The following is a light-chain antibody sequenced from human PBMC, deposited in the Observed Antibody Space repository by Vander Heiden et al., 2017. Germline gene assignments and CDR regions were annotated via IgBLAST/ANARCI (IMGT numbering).Light chain of an antibody. CDR1: QSVSSN. CDR3: QQYNNWPQA. Sequence: EIVMTQSPATLSVSPGERATPSCRASQSVSSNLAWYQQKPGQAPRLLIYGASTRATGIPARFSGSGSGTEFTLTISSLQSEDFAVYYCQQYNNWPQAFGPGTKVDIK. CDR2: GAS. J-gene: IGKJ3*01. V-gene: IGKV3-15*01.